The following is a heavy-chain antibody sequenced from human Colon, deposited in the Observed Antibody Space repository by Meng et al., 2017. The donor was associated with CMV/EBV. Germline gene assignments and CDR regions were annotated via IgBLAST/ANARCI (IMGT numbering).Heavy chain of an antibody. CDR2: ISDSGGST. Sequence: GESLKISCAASGFTFRSHAMSWVRQAPGKGLEWVSSISDSGGSTYYADSVKGRFTISRDNSKNTLYMQIYSLRAEDTAVYYCATVSTRGSEAFDIWGQGTMVTVSS. CDR3: ATVSTRGSEAFDI. D-gene: IGHD3-10*01. CDR1: GFTFRSHA. J-gene: IGHJ3*02. V-gene: IGHV3-23*01.